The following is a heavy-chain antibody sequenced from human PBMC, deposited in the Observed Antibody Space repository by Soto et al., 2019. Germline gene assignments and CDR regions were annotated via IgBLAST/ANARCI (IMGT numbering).Heavy chain of an antibody. CDR2: SKNRGQGFTI. CDR1: GFTFSSYA. Sequence: GGSLRLSCAASGFTFSSYAMSWVRQAPGKGLEWVARSKNRGQGFTIEYAASLKGRFTISRDDSANSLYLQMNSLETGDTAVYYCTVWIEGACYWGRGILVTVSS. CDR3: TVWIEGACY. V-gene: IGHV3-72*01. J-gene: IGHJ4*02. D-gene: IGHD3-16*01.